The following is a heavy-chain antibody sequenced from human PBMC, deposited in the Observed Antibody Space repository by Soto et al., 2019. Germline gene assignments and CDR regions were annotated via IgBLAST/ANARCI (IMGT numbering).Heavy chain of an antibody. D-gene: IGHD3-3*01. Sequence: EVQLLESVGGLVLPGGSLRLSCAASVFTFSSYAMSWVSQAPGKGLEWDLASSGSGGSTYYADSVKGRFTISRDNSKNTLYLQMNSLRAEDTAVYYCATPEGTYYDFWSGYPYGMDVWGQGTTVTVSS. CDR1: VFTFSSYA. J-gene: IGHJ6*02. CDR2: SSGSGGST. CDR3: ATPEGTYYDFWSGYPYGMDV. V-gene: IGHV3-23*01.